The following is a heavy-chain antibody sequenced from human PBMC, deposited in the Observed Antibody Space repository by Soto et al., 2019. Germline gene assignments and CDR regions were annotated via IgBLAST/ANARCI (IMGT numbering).Heavy chain of an antibody. CDR2: IWLDGSNK. Sequence: PGGSLRLSCAASGFAFYKYGIHWVRQAPGKGLEWVAIIWLDGSNKYYADSVKGRFSISRDNSKNTVYLQMNSLRAEDTAVYYCARDEVETPINQIRGNYYAMDVWGQGTTVTVSS. J-gene: IGHJ6*02. V-gene: IGHV3-33*01. D-gene: IGHD3-10*01. CDR1: GFAFYKYG. CDR3: ARDEVETPINQIRGNYYAMDV.